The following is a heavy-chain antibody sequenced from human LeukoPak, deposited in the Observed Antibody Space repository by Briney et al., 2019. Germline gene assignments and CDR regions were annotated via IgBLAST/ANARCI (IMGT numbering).Heavy chain of an antibody. D-gene: IGHD1-14*01. J-gene: IGHJ5*02. CDR1: GGSISSGSYY. CDR2: IYTSGST. Sequence: PSQTLSLTCTVSGGSISSGSYYWSWIRQPAGKGLEWIGRIYTSGSTNYNPSLKSRVTISVDTSKNQFSLKLSSVTAADTAVYYCAREGVGTDGGFDPWGQGTLVTVSS. V-gene: IGHV4-61*02. CDR3: AREGVGTDGGFDP.